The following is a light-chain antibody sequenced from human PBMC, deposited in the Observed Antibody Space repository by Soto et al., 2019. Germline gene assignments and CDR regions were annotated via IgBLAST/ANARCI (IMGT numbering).Light chain of an antibody. CDR3: QQYGSSPT. V-gene: IGKV3-20*01. Sequence: EIVLTQSPGTLSLSPGERATLSCRASQSVSSSYLAWYQQKPGQAPRLLIYGASSRTTGIPDRLSGSGSGKDFTLNISRLAPEDCAVYYCQQYGSSPTFGPGTKVEIK. CDR1: QSVSSSY. J-gene: IGKJ1*01. CDR2: GAS.